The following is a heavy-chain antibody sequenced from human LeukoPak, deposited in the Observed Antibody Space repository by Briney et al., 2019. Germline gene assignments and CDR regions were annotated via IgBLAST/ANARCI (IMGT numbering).Heavy chain of an antibody. V-gene: IGHV1-2*02. CDR3: ARWYCSSTSCYIWFDP. Sequence: GASAKVSCKASGYTFTGYYMHWVRQAPGQGLEWMGWINPNSGGTNYAQKFQGRVTMTRDTSISTAYMELSRLRSDDTAVYYCARWYCSSTSCYIWFDPWGQGTLVTVSS. D-gene: IGHD2-2*02. J-gene: IGHJ5*02. CDR2: INPNSGGT. CDR1: GYTFTGYY.